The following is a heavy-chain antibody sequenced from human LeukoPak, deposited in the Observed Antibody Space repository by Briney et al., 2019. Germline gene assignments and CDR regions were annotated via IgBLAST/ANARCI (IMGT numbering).Heavy chain of an antibody. CDR1: GYTFTGYY. Sequence: ASVKVSCKASGYTFTGYYMHWVRQAPGQGLEWKGLINPNSGGTNYAQKFQGRVTMTRDTSISTAYMELSRLRSDDTAVYYCATPMVRGVIPRYYFDYWGQGTLVTVSS. D-gene: IGHD3-10*01. V-gene: IGHV1-2*02. J-gene: IGHJ4*02. CDR3: ATPMVRGVIPRYYFDY. CDR2: INPNSGGT.